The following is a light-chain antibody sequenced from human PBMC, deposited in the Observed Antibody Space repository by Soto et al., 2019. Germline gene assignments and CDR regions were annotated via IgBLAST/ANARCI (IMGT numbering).Light chain of an antibody. CDR2: GAS. J-gene: IGKJ2*01. V-gene: IGKV3-20*01. CDR1: QSLSSSY. CDR3: QQYGISPSYT. Sequence: EIVLTQSPGALSLSPGAGATLSCRASQSLSSSYVAWYQQKVGQPPRLLIYGASKRATGIPDRFSGSWSGTEFTLPISRLEPEDFAVYYGQQYGISPSYTFAQGTKVDIK.